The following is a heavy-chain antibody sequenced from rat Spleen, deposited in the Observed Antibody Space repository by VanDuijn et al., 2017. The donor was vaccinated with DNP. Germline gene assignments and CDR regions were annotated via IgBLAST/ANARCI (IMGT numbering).Heavy chain of an antibody. Sequence: QVQLKESGPGLVQPSQTLSLTCTVSGFSLTSNGVGWVRQPLGKGLVWLGTIWADRSTAYNSAVQSRLSISRDTSKSQVFLKMNSLQTEDTAIYFCTRDDSGPYYWGQGVMVTVSS. CDR1: GFSLTSNG. CDR3: TRDDSGPYY. CDR2: IWADRST. V-gene: IGHV2-72*01. D-gene: IGHD1-1*01. J-gene: IGHJ2*01.